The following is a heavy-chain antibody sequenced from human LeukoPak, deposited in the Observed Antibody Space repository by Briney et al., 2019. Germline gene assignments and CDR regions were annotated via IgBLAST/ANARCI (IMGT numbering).Heavy chain of an antibody. CDR1: GGSISSSSYY. V-gene: IGHV4-39*01. D-gene: IGHD3-10*01. Sequence: PSETLSLTRTVSGGSISSSSYYWGWIRQPPGKGLEWIGSIYYSGSTYYNPSLKSRVTISVDTSKNQFSLKLSSVTAADTAVYYCARQGYYGSGSYYSDYWGQGTLVTVSS. J-gene: IGHJ4*02. CDR2: IYYSGST. CDR3: ARQGYYGSGSYYSDY.